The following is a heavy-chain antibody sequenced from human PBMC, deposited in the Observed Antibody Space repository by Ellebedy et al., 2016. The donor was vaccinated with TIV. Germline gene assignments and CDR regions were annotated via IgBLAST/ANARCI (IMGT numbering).Heavy chain of an antibody. CDR1: GFTFSSYA. V-gene: IGHV3-23*01. J-gene: IGHJ4*02. CDR3: AKEAQGEWELRDFDY. D-gene: IGHD1-26*01. Sequence: GESLKISCAASGFTFSSYAMSWVRQAPGKGLEWVSAISGSGGSTYYADSVKGRFTISRDNSKNTLYLQMNSLRAEDTAVYYCAKEAQGEWELRDFDYWGQGTLVTVSS. CDR2: ISGSGGST.